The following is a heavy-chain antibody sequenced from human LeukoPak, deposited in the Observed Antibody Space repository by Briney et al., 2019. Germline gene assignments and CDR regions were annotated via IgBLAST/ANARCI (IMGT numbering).Heavy chain of an antibody. CDR1: GDSISNSGYY. J-gene: IGHJ4*02. V-gene: IGHV4-39*01. CDR3: ARKKLVARGYFDF. D-gene: IGHD6-13*01. CDR2: INHSGTT. Sequence: ETSETLSLTCTVSGDSISNSGYYWDWIRQSPGKGLEWIGSINHSGTTYYEPSLKSRVTISVDASKNQFSLKLSSVTAADTTIYYCARKKLVARGYFDFWGRGITVTVSS.